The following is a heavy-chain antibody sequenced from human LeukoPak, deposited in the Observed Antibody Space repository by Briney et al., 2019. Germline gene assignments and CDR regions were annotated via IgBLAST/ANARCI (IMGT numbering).Heavy chain of an antibody. CDR2: INHSGST. J-gene: IGHJ4*02. CDR1: GGSFSGYY. Sequence: SETLSLTCAVYGGSFSGYYWSWIRQPPGKGLEWIGEINHSGSTNYNPSLKSRVTISVDTSKSQFSLKLSSVTAADTAVYYCAKHYMGSYDNRGLDYWGQGTLVTVSS. CDR3: AKHYMGSYDNRGLDY. D-gene: IGHD3-10*01. V-gene: IGHV4-34*01.